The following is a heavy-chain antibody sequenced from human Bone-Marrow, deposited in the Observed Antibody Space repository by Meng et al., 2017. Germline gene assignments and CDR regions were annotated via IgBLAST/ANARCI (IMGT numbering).Heavy chain of an antibody. J-gene: IGHJ6*02. V-gene: IGHV3-53*01. Sequence: GESLKISRAASGFPVSSNYMSWVRQAPGKGPEGVSVIYIGGSTYYADSVKGRFTISRDNSKNTLYRQMNSLRAEDTAVYYGAKDQVWAAAGPHTHDYYGMDVWGQGTTVTVSS. CDR1: GFPVSSNY. CDR3: AKDQVWAAAGPHTHDYYGMDV. CDR2: IYIGGST. D-gene: IGHD6-13*01.